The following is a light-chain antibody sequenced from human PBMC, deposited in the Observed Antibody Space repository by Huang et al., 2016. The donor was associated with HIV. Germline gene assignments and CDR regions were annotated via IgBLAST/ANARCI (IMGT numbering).Light chain of an antibody. J-gene: IGKJ1*01. CDR1: QPVLYSSNNKNY. CDR3: HQYYRSPWT. CDR2: GAS. Sequence: DIVMTQSPDSLAVSLGERATINCKSSQPVLYSSNNKNYLAWYQQKPGQPPKLRIYGASTRESGVPDRFSGSGSGTDFTLTISSLQAADVAVYYCHQYYRSPWTFGQGTKVEIK. V-gene: IGKV4-1*01.